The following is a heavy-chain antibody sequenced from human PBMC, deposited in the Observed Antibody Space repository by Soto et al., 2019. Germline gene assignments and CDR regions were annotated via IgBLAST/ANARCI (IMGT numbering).Heavy chain of an antibody. CDR1: GGTFSSYA. CDR3: ARGGYSGYPGSADY. D-gene: IGHD5-12*01. CDR2: IIPIFGTA. V-gene: IGHV1-69*01. J-gene: IGHJ4*02. Sequence: QVQLVQSGAEVKKPGSSVKVSCKASGGTFSSYAISWVRQAPGQGVEWMGGIIPIFGTANYAQKFQGRVTITADESTSTAYMELSSLRSEDTAVYYWARGGYSGYPGSADYWGQGTLVTVSS.